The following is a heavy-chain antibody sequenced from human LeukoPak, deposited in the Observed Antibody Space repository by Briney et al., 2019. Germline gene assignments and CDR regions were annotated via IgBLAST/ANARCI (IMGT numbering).Heavy chain of an antibody. CDR2: INHSGST. CDR1: GGSFSGYY. V-gene: IGHV4-34*01. J-gene: IGHJ4*02. D-gene: IGHD1-26*01. Sequence: SGTLSLTCAVYGGSFSGYYWSWIRQPPGKGLEWIGEINHSGSTNYNPSLKSRVTISVDTSKNQFSLKLSSVTAADTAVYYCARVGGSGRIDYWGQGTLVTVSS. CDR3: ARVGGSGRIDY.